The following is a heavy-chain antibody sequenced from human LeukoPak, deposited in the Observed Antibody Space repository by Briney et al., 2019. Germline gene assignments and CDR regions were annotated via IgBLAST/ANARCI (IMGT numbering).Heavy chain of an antibody. Sequence: SVKVSCKASGYTFTSYDINWVRQATGQGLEWMGGIIPIFGTANYAQKFQGRVTITADKSTSTAYMELSSLGSEDTAVYYCAAGGDYYDSSGPDDYWGQGTLVAVSS. CDR1: GYTFTSYD. CDR2: IIPIFGTA. D-gene: IGHD3-22*01. J-gene: IGHJ4*02. V-gene: IGHV1-69*06. CDR3: AAGGDYYDSSGPDDY.